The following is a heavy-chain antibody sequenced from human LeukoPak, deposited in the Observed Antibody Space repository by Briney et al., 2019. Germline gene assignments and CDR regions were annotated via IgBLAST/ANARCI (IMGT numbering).Heavy chain of an antibody. V-gene: IGHV4-59*01. Sequence: SETLSLTCTVSGGSISSYYWSWIRQPPGKGLEWIGYMYYSGSTNYNPSLKSRVTISVDTSKNQFSLKLNSVTAADTAVYYCASHRRSHGSEYWGQGALVTVSS. CDR3: ASHRRSHGSEY. CDR2: MYYSGST. CDR1: GGSISSYY. J-gene: IGHJ4*02. D-gene: IGHD3-10*01.